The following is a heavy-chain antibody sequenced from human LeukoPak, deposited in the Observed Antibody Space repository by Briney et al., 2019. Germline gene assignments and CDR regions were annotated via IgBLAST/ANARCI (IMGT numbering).Heavy chain of an antibody. V-gene: IGHV1-24*01. CDR1: GFGLSVLS. CDR2: IRPETGEP. CDR3: TTDSGRSYFYFNF. D-gene: IGHD3-10*01. Sequence: ASVKVSCKISGFGLSVLSIHWMRQAPGKGLEWVGGIRPETGEPIYAQKFQGRVTVTEDTVTDTGYMELRSLTSDDTVVYFCTTDSGRSYFYFNFWGQGTLVTVSS. J-gene: IGHJ4*02.